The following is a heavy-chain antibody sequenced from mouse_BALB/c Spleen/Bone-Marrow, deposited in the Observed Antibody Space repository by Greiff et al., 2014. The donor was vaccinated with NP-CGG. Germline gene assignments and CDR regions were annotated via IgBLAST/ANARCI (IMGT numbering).Heavy chain of an antibody. CDR1: GYTFTSYW. D-gene: IGHD2-3*01. CDR3: ARSDGYYPYYYAMDY. Sequence: VQLQQSGAELVKPGASVKLSCKASGYTFTSYWMHWVKQRPGQGLEWIGEINPSNGRTNYNEKFKSKATLTVDKPSSTAYMQLSSLTSEDSAVYYRARSDGYYPYYYAMDYWGQGTSVTVSS. CDR2: INPSNGRT. V-gene: IGHV1S81*02. J-gene: IGHJ4*01.